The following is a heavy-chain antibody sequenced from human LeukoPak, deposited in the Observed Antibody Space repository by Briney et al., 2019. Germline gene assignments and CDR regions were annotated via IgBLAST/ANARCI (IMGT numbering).Heavy chain of an antibody. CDR3: AELGITMIGGV. Sequence: GGSLRLSCAASGFTFSSYSMNWVRQAPGKGLEWVANMKHDGSEFYYADSVKGRFTISRDHAKNALYLQMNNLRAEDTSVYYCAELGITMIGGVWGKGTTVTISS. J-gene: IGHJ6*04. D-gene: IGHD3-10*02. CDR2: MKHDGSEF. V-gene: IGHV3-7*01. CDR1: GFTFSSYS.